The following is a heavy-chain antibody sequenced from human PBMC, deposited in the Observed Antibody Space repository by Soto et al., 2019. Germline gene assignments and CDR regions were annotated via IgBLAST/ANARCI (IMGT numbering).Heavy chain of an antibody. CDR1: GGTFSSYA. CDR2: IIPIFGTA. J-gene: IGHJ6*02. V-gene: IGHV1-69*01. CDR3: ARALWITIFGVYYYYGMDV. D-gene: IGHD3-3*01. Sequence: SVKVSFKASGGTFSSYAISWVRQAPGQGLEWMGGIIPIFGTANYAQKFQGRVTITADESTSTAYMELSSLRSEDTAVYYCARALWITIFGVYYYYGMDVWGQGTTVTVSS.